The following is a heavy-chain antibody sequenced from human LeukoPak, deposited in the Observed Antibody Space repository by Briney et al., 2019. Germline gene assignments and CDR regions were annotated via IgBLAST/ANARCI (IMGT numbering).Heavy chain of an antibody. CDR2: IYSGGTT. CDR3: AGWPSSSWYKVAAFGI. J-gene: IGHJ3*02. CDR1: GFTVSSNY. V-gene: IGHV3-53*01. D-gene: IGHD6-13*01. Sequence: PGRSLRLSCAASGFTVSSNYMSWVRQAPGKGLEWVSVIYSGGTTYYADSVKGRFTISRDNSKNTLYLQMNSLRAEDTAVYYCAGWPSSSWYKVAAFGIWGQGTMVTVSS.